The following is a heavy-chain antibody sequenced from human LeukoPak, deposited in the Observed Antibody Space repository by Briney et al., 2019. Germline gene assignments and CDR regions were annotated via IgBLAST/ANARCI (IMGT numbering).Heavy chain of an antibody. J-gene: IGHJ4*02. CDR2: IYTSGST. D-gene: IGHD4-23*01. CDR3: ARDTSGNLREGHFDY. Sequence: SETLSLTCAVYGGSFSGYYWSWIRQPAGKGLEWIGRIYTSGSTNYNPSLKSRVTMSVDTSKNQFSLKLSSVTAADTAVYYCARDTSGNLREGHFDYWGQGTLVTVSS. V-gene: IGHV4-4*07. CDR1: GGSFSGYY.